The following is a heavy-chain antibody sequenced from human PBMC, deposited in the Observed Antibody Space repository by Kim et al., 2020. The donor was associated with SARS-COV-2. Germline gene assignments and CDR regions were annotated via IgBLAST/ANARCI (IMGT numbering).Heavy chain of an antibody. V-gene: IGHV3-30*03. J-gene: IGHJ6*02. D-gene: IGHD2-2*01. Sequence: GGSLRLSCAASGFTFSSYGMHWVRQAPGKGLEWVAVISYDGSNKYYADSVKGRFTISRDNSKNTLYLQMNSLRAEDTAVYYCARPLVVPAAPYYYYYGMDVWGQGTTVTVSS. CDR2: ISYDGSNK. CDR3: ARPLVVPAAPYYYYYGMDV. CDR1: GFTFSSYG.